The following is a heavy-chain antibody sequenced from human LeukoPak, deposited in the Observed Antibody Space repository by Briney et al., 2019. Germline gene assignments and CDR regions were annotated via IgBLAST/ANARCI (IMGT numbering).Heavy chain of an antibody. CDR2: IDYSGRT. CDR1: GGSISSGDYY. V-gene: IGHV4-30-4*01. D-gene: IGHD3-3*01. J-gene: IGHJ5*02. Sequence: PSETLSLTCTVSGGSISSGDYYWSWLPQPPGKGLEGVVYIDYSGRTYNPSLKSRVIISRDTSKNPFYLKLSPLTAADTAVYYCARGDETDFWMIHNWFDPWGQGTLVTVSS. CDR3: ARGDETDFWMIHNWFDP.